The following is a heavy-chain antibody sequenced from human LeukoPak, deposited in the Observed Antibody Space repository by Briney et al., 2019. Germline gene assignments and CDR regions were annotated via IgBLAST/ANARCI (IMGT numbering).Heavy chain of an antibody. CDR3: AKYSSSWYEQNSYFDY. CDR2: ISWDGGST. D-gene: IGHD6-13*01. V-gene: IGHV3-43D*03. Sequence: GGTLRLSCAASGFTFDDYGMSWVRQAPGKGLEGVSLISWDGGSTYYADSVKGRFTISRDNSKNSLYLQMNSLRAEDTALYYCAKYSSSWYEQNSYFDYWGQGTLVTVSS. CDR1: GFTFDDYG. J-gene: IGHJ4*02.